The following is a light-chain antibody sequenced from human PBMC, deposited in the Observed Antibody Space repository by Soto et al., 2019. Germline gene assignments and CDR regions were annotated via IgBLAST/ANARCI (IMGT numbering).Light chain of an antibody. CDR2: AAS. V-gene: IGKV1-6*01. Sequence: AIPMTQSPSSLSASVGDRVTITCRASQDIRNDLGWYQQKPGKAPNLLIYAASSLQSGVPSRFSGSGSGTDFLITISRLQPEDFATYYCLQDYNYPWTFGQGTKVEIK. CDR1: QDIRND. J-gene: IGKJ1*01. CDR3: LQDYNYPWT.